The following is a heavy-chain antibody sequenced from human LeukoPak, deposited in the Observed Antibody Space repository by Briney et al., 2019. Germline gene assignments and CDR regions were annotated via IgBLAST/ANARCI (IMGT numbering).Heavy chain of an antibody. CDR3: ARSYSNSWYFDS. D-gene: IGHD6-13*01. CDR2: IHTNGST. V-gene: IGHV4-4*07. Sequence: SETLSLTCTASGGSISFYSWSWIRQPAGRGQEWIGRIHTNGSTNYNPSLKSRVTMSVDTSQNQFSLKMSSVTAADTAVYYCARSYSNSWYFDSWGQGTLVTVSS. CDR1: GGSISFYS. J-gene: IGHJ4*02.